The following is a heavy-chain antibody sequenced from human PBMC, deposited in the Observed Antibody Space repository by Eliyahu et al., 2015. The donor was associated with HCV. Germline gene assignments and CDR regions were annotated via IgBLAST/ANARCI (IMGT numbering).Heavy chain of an antibody. CDR1: GXTSNNYG. D-gene: IGHD2-21*01. Sequence: EVQLVESGGGVVQPGRSLRLSCAVLGXTSNNYGMHWVRQAPGKGLEWVSGILWNSGSTGYADSVKGRFTISRDNAKKFLYLQMDSLRAEDTALYYCVNDMDMGGGANWGQGTLVTVSS. CDR2: ILWNSGST. J-gene: IGHJ4*02. V-gene: IGHV3-9*02. CDR3: VNDMDMGGGAN.